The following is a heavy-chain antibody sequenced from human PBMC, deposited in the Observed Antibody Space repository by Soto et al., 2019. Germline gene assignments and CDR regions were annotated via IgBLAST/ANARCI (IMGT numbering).Heavy chain of an antibody. Sequence: QVQLVQSGAEVKKPGASVKVSCKASGYTFTSYGISWVRQDPAQGLEWMGWISAYNGNTNYAQKLQVRVTMTTDTSTSTAYMELRSLRSDDTAVYYCARVPGYDFWSGFGYYYGMDVWGQGTTVTVSS. V-gene: IGHV1-18*04. D-gene: IGHD3-3*01. J-gene: IGHJ6*02. CDR2: ISAYNGNT. CDR1: GYTFTSYG. CDR3: ARVPGYDFWSGFGYYYGMDV.